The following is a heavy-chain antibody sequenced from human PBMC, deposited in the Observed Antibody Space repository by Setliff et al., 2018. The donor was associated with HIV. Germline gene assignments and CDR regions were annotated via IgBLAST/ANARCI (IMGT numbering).Heavy chain of an antibody. D-gene: IGHD1-26*01. CDR2: IYSSGST. CDR1: GGSISSSTYY. J-gene: IGHJ4*02. V-gene: IGHV4-39*07. Sequence: NPSETLSLTCTVSGGSISSSTYYWGWIRQPPGKGLEWIGTIYSSGSTFYKASLKSRVIISRDTAKNQFSLKLRSVTAADTAVYYCATGGHRLHDYWGQGTLVTVSS. CDR3: ATGGHRLHDY.